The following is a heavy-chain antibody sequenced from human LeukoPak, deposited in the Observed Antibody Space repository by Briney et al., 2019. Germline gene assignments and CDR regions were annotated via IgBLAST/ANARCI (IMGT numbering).Heavy chain of an antibody. J-gene: IGHJ4*02. V-gene: IGHV3-64D*06. D-gene: IGHD3-10*01. CDR3: VRSYGSGTYIDY. CDR1: GFNFSSYA. Sequence: GGSLRLSCSASGFNFSSYAMYWVRQAPGKGLEYVSGISGNGGSTCHADAVKGRFTISRDNSKNTLNLQMSSLRAEDTAVYFCVRSYGSGTYIDYWGQGTLVTVSS. CDR2: ISGNGGST.